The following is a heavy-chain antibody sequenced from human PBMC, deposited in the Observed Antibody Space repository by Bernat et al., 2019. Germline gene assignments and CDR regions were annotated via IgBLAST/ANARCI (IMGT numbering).Heavy chain of an antibody. V-gene: IGHV3-21*01. CDR3: ARVSDDFYYYYGMDV. CDR2: ISSSSSYI. Sequence: EVQLVESGGGLVKPGGSLRLSCAASGFTFSSYSMNWVRQAPGKGLEWVSSISSSSSYIYYADSVKGRFTISRDNAKNSLYLQMNSLRAEETAVYYCARVSDDFYYYYGMDVWGQGTTVTVSS. J-gene: IGHJ6*02. CDR1: GFTFSSYS. D-gene: IGHD3-3*01.